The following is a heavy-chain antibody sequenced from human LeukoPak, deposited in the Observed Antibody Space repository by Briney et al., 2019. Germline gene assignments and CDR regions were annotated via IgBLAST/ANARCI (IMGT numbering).Heavy chain of an antibody. J-gene: IGHJ4*02. V-gene: IGHV3-23*01. CDR1: GFNFNFYV. CDR2: ISRSGDST. Sequence: GSLRLSCAASGFNFNFYVMNWVRQAPGKRLEWVAAISRSGDSTFYADSVKGRFTISRDNSKNSVFLQMNSLRDEDTAVYYCAKDADGDGDYLLHYWGQGTLVTVSS. CDR3: AKDADGDGDYLLHY. D-gene: IGHD4-17*01.